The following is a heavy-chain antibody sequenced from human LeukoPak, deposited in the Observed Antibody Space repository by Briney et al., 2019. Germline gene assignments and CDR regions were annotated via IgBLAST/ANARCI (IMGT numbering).Heavy chain of an antibody. V-gene: IGHV3-23*01. J-gene: IGHJ3*02. Sequence: PGGSLRLSCAASGFTYTSYSMNWVRQAPGKGLEWVSAISGSGGSTYYADSVKGRFTISRDNSKNTLYLQMNSLRAEDTAVYYCAKSPKMTISYRLLESAFDIWGQGTMVTVSS. CDR2: ISGSGGST. CDR3: AKSPKMTISYRLLESAFDI. D-gene: IGHD1-26*01. CDR1: GFTYTSYS.